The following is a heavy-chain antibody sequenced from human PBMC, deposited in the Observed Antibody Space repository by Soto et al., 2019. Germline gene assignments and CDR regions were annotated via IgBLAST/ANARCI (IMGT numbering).Heavy chain of an antibody. CDR3: AKVSGSHAFDI. CDR2: IWYDGSNK. Sequence: QVQLVETGGVVVQPGRSLRLSCAASGFTFSTYGMHWVRQAPGKGLEWVAVIWYDGSNKYYADSVKGRFTISRDNSKNTLYLQMNSLRAEDTAVYYCAKVSGSHAFDIWGQGTMVTVSS. J-gene: IGHJ3*02. CDR1: GFTFSTYG. D-gene: IGHD6-25*01. V-gene: IGHV3-33*06.